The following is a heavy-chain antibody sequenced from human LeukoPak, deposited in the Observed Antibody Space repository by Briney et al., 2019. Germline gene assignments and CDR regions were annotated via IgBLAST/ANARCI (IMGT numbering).Heavy chain of an antibody. Sequence: GGSLTLPCAASGLTLNSNYLSWVRQAPGKGLEGDSVIYSGGSTYYAESVKGRFTISRDKAKNTLYLQMNSLRDEDAAVYYCARDRTSAGGMDVWGQGTTVTVSS. V-gene: IGHV3-66*01. J-gene: IGHJ6*02. CDR2: IYSGGST. CDR1: GLTLNSNY. D-gene: IGHD1/OR15-1a*01. CDR3: ARDRTSAGGMDV.